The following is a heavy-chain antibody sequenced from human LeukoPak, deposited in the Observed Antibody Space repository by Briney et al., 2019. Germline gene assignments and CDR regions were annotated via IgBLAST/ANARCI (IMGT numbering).Heavy chain of an antibody. CDR2: ISADNGNT. V-gene: IGHV1-18*01. CDR3: ARDRYGVRSGSCDY. CDR1: GYTFTNYG. J-gene: IGHJ4*02. D-gene: IGHD1-26*01. Sequence: GASVKVSCKTSGYTFTNYGISWVRQAPGQGLEWMGWISADNGNTNYAQKLQGRVTMTTDTSTSTAYMELRSLRSDDTAVYYCARDRYGVRSGSCDYWGQGTLVTVSS.